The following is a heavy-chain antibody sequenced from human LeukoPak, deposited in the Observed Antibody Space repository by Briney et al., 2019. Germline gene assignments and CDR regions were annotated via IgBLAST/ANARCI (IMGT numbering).Heavy chain of an antibody. J-gene: IGHJ4*02. CDR2: IYTSGST. CDR1: GGSISSYY. V-gene: IGHV4-4*07. Sequence: PSETLSLTCTVSGGSISSYYWSWIRQPAGKGLEWIGRIYTSGSTNYNPSLKSRVTMSVDMSKNQFSLKLSSVTAADTAVYYCARLATGYSSGWFDYWGQGTLVTVSS. D-gene: IGHD6-19*01. CDR3: ARLATGYSSGWFDY.